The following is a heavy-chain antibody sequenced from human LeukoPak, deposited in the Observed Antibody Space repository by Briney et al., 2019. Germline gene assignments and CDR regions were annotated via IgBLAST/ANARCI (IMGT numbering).Heavy chain of an antibody. CDR3: AKVGYVEMATELPKG. D-gene: IGHD5-24*01. CDR1: GFTFSSYA. J-gene: IGHJ4*02. V-gene: IGHV3-23*01. CDR2: ISGSGGST. Sequence: LPGGSLRLSCAASGFTFSSYAMSWVRQAPGKGLEWVSAISGSGGSTYYAESVKGRFTISRDNSKNTLYLQMNSLRAEDTAVYYCAKVGYVEMATELPKGWGQGTLVTVSS.